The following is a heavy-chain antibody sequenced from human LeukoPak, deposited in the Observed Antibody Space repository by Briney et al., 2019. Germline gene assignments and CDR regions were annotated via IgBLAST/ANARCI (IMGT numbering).Heavy chain of an antibody. D-gene: IGHD3-3*01. Sequence: PSETLSLTCTVSGGSISSYYWSWTRQPPGKGLEWIGYIYYSGSTNYNPSLKSRVTISVDTSKNQFSLKLSSVTAADTVVYYCARDYDPYAFDIWGQGTMVTVSS. J-gene: IGHJ3*02. CDR3: ARDYDPYAFDI. CDR2: IYYSGST. CDR1: GGSISSYY. V-gene: IGHV4-59*01.